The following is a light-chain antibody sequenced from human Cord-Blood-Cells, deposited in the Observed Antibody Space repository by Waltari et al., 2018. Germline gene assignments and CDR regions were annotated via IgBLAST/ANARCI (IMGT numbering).Light chain of an antibody. CDR2: EGS. CDR1: SSHVGSYNL. CDR3: CSYAGSSTWV. V-gene: IGLV2-23*01. Sequence: QPALTQPASVSGSPAQSITISCTGTSSHVGSYNLVSWYQQHPGKAPKLMIYEGSKRPSGVSNRFSGSKSGNTASLTISGLQAEDEADYYCCSYAGSSTWVFGGGTKLTVL. J-gene: IGLJ3*02.